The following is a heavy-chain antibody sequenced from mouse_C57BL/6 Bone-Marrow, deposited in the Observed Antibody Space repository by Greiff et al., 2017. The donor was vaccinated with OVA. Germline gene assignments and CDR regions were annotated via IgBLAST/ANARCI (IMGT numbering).Heavy chain of an antibody. D-gene: IGHD1-1*01. V-gene: IGHV1-69*01. CDR2: IDPSDSYT. CDR3: AREGLITTVVAPDFDV. Sequence: QVQLQQPGAELVMPGASVKLSCKASGYTFTSYWMHWVKQRPGQGLEWIGEIDPSDSYTNYNQKFKGKSTLTVDKSSSTAYMQLSSLTSEDSAVYYGAREGLITTVVAPDFDVWGTGTTVTVSS. J-gene: IGHJ1*03. CDR1: GYTFTSYW.